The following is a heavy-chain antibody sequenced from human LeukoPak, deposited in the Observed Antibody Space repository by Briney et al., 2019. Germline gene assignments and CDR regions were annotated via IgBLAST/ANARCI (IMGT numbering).Heavy chain of an antibody. CDR3: ARLSSSGWPNWFDP. CDR2: IYYSGST. Sequence: PSETLSLTCTVSGGSISSTSYYWGWIRQPPGKGLEWIGSIYYSGSTYYNPSLKSRVTISVDTSKNQFSLKLSSVTAADTAVYYCARLSSSGWPNWFDPWGQGTLVTASS. D-gene: IGHD6-19*01. V-gene: IGHV4-39*01. CDR1: GGSISSTSYY. J-gene: IGHJ5*02.